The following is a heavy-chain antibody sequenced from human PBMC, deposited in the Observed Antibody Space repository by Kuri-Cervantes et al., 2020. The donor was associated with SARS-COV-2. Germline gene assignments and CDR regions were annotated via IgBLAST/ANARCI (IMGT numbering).Heavy chain of an antibody. CDR2: IIPIFGTA. CDR1: GYTFTGYY. D-gene: IGHD6-13*01. CDR3: ARGESDIATTGTRFRLAEYFQH. Sequence: SVKVSCKASGYTFTGYYMHWVRQAPGQGLEWMGGIIPIFGTANYAQKFQGRVTITADESTSTAYMELSSLRSDDTAVYYCARGESDIATTGTRFRLAEYFQHWGQGTLVTVSS. J-gene: IGHJ1*01. V-gene: IGHV1-69*13.